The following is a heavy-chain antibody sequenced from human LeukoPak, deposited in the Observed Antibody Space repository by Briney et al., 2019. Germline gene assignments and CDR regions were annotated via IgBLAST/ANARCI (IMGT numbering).Heavy chain of an antibody. D-gene: IGHD3-22*01. Sequence: SSETLSLTCTVSGGSISSYYWSWIRQPPGKGLEWIGYIYYSGSTNYNPSLKSRVTISVDTSKNQSSLKLSSVTAADTAVYYCVRQTVGDYDSSGYPMYYFDYWGQGNLVTVSS. CDR2: IYYSGST. J-gene: IGHJ4*02. CDR3: VRQTVGDYDSSGYPMYYFDY. CDR1: GGSISSYY. V-gene: IGHV4-59*08.